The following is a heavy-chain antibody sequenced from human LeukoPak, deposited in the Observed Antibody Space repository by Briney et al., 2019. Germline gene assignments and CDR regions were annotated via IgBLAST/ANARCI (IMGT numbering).Heavy chain of an antibody. V-gene: IGHV1-18*01. Sequence: SVKVSCKASGYTFTSYGISWVRQAPGQGLEWMGWISAYNGNTNYVQKLQGRVTITTDTSTSSAYMELRSLRSDDTAVIYCARGGVSNSWYRTPDYWGQGTLVTVSS. CDR2: ISAYNGNT. CDR1: GYTFTSYG. J-gene: IGHJ4*02. D-gene: IGHD6-13*01. CDR3: ARGGVSNSWYRTPDY.